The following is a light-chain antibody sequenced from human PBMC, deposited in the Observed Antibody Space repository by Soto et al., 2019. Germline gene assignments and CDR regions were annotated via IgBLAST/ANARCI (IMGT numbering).Light chain of an antibody. CDR3: SSYTSSSTLPYV. CDR2: EVS. J-gene: IGLJ1*01. Sequence: QSVLTQPASVSGSPGQSITISCTGTSSDVGSYNFVSWYQQLPGKAPKLMIYEVSNRPSGVSNRFSGSKSGNTASLTISGLQAEDEADYYCSSYTSSSTLPYVFGTGTKVTVL. CDR1: SSDVGSYNF. V-gene: IGLV2-14*01.